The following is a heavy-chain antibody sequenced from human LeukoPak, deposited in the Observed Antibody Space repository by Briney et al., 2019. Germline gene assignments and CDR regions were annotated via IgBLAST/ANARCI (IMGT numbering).Heavy chain of an antibody. J-gene: IGHJ4*02. CDR2: IFDSGNT. D-gene: IGHD6-19*01. V-gene: IGHV4-59*01. Sequence: SETLSLTCTVSGGSIINYFWSWIRQPPGKGLEWIGYIFDSGNTNYKPSHNSRVTMSLDTSKNQFSLKLSSVTAADSAIYYCARGQYSSGWYYFDYWGQGTLVTVSS. CDR3: ARGQYSSGWYYFDY. CDR1: GGSIINYF.